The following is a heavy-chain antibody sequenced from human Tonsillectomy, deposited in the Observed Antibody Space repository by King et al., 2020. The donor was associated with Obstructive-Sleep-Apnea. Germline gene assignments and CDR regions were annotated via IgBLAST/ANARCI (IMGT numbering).Heavy chain of an antibody. CDR1: GYTFTGYY. CDR2: INPKSGGT. Sequence: VQLVQSGAEVKKPGASVKVSCKASGYTFTGYYMHWVRQAPGQGLEWMGWINPKSGGTNYAQKWQGWVTMTRDTSISTVYMELSRVRSDDTAVYYCAREPPITTLREGYYFDYWGQGTLVTVSS. D-gene: IGHD3-22*01. CDR3: AREPPITTLREGYYFDY. J-gene: IGHJ4*02. V-gene: IGHV1-2*04.